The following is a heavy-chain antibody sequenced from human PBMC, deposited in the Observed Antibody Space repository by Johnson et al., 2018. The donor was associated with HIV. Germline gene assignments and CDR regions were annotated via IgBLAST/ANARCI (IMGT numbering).Heavy chain of an antibody. CDR1: GFTFSSYA. Sequence: QMLLVESGGGVVQPGRSLRLSCAASGFTFSSYAMHWVRQAPGKGLEWVAVISYDGSNKYYADSVKGRFTISRDNSKNTLYLQMNSLRAEDTAVYYCASPLPTGTTSLDAFDIWGQGTMVTVSS. CDR2: ISYDGSNK. V-gene: IGHV3-30*04. D-gene: IGHD1-7*01. CDR3: ASPLPTGTTSLDAFDI. J-gene: IGHJ3*02.